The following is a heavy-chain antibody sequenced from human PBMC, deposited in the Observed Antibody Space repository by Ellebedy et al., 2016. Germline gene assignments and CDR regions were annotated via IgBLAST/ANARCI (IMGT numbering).Heavy chain of an antibody. CDR2: ISAYNGNT. Sequence: ASVKVSCKASGYTFTSYGISWVRQAPGQGLEWMGWISAYNGNTKYSQKFQGRVTITRDTSASTAYMELSSLRSEDTAVYYCGREGFDYGDYVPGYYYGLDVWGQGTTVTVSS. CDR1: GYTFTSYG. CDR3: GREGFDYGDYVPGYYYGLDV. J-gene: IGHJ6*02. V-gene: IGHV1-18*01. D-gene: IGHD4-17*01.